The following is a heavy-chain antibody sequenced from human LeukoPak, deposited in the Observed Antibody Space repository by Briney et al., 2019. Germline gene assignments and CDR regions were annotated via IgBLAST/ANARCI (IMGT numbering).Heavy chain of an antibody. CDR2: IDEAGKTI. J-gene: IGHJ4*02. V-gene: IGHV3-74*01. Sequence: GSLRLSCEASGLTLTSYWMHWVRQAQGKGLVWVSRIDEAGKTIDYAGSVKGRFTISRDNAKDTLYLQMSSLRDEDTAVYYCVSDLCGGDDQWGRGTLVTVSS. CDR3: VSDLCGGDDQ. D-gene: IGHD2-21*01. CDR1: GLTLTSYW.